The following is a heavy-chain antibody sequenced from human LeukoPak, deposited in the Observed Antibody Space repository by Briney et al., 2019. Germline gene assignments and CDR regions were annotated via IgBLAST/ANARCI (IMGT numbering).Heavy chain of an antibody. J-gene: IGHJ4*02. CDR2: IYPGDSDT. V-gene: IGHV5-51*01. CDR1: GYIFSIYW. D-gene: IGHD3-16*01. CDR3: ARGLGPTARFDY. Sequence: GQSLKISCKGSGYIFSIYWIAWVRQMPGKGLKWMGIIYPGDSDTRYSPSFQGQVTISADKSINTAYLQWSSLKASDTAIYYCARGLGPTARFDYWGQGTLVTVSS.